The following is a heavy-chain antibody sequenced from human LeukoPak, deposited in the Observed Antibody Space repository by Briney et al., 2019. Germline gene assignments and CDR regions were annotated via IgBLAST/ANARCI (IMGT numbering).Heavy chain of an antibody. V-gene: IGHV4-34*01. CDR1: GGSFSGYY. CDR3: ARARYYDFWSGYSPRGYGMDV. CDR2: INHSGST. D-gene: IGHD3-3*01. Sequence: SETLSLTCAVYGGSFSGYYWSWIRQPPGKGPEWIGEINHSGSTNYNPSLKSRVTISVDTSKNQFSLKLSSVTAADTAVYYCARARYYDFWSGYSPRGYGMDVWGQGTTVTASS. J-gene: IGHJ6*02.